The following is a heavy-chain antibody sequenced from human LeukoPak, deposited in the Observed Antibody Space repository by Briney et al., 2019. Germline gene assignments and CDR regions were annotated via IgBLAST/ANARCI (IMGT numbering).Heavy chain of an antibody. CDR1: GFTFSSYG. CDR2: IRYDGSNK. CDR3: ARERSGYDHYHYYYMDV. J-gene: IGHJ6*03. V-gene: IGHV3-30*02. Sequence: GGSLRLSCAASGFTFSSYGMHWVRQAPGKGLEWVAFIRYDGSNKYYADSVKGRFTISRDNSKNTLYLQMNSLRAEDTAVYYCARERSGYDHYHYYYMDVWGKGSTVTVSS. D-gene: IGHD5-12*01.